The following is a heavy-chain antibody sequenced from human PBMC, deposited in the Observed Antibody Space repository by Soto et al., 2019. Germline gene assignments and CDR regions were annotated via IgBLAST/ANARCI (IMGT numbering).Heavy chain of an antibody. Sequence: QVQLVESGGGEVQPGGSLTLSCAASGFTFSSYGMHWVRRAPGKGLEWEAVMSYNGNNKYYADSVKGRFTVSRDNSRNTQFLQMNSLRVEDTAVYYCAKGFISGGYCANGICYHFDYWGQGTPVTVSS. CDR3: AKGFISGGYCANGICYHFDY. V-gene: IGHV3-30*18. CDR2: MSYNGNNK. CDR1: GFTFSSYG. D-gene: IGHD2-8*01. J-gene: IGHJ4*02.